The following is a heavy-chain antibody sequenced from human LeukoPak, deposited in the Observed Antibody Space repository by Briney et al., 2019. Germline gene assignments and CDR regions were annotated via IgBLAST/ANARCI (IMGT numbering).Heavy chain of an antibody. CDR3: ARDSSSSWYWGDY. D-gene: IGHD6-13*01. J-gene: IGHJ4*02. CDR2: ISSSGSTI. CDR1: EFTFSDYY. V-gene: IGHV3-11*04. Sequence: GGSLRLSCAASEFTFSDYYMSWIRQAPGKGLEWVSYISSSGSTIYYADSVKGRFTISRDNSKNTLYLQMNSLRAEDTAVYYCARDSSSSWYWGDYWGQGTLVTVSS.